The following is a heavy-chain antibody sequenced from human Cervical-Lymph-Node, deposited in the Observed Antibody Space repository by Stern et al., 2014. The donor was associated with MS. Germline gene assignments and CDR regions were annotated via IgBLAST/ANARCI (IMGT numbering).Heavy chain of an antibody. Sequence: VQLEESGAEVKEPGASVMVSCKASGYTFTDYYIHWVRQAPGQGLEWVGWINPSSGATNSAQRFRGRVTLTRDTSINTVYMELSGLSSDDTAVYYCARVNSADDLWGGGFWGQGTLVTVSS. CDR1: GYTFTDYY. J-gene: IGHJ4*02. CDR3: ARVNSADDLWGGGF. D-gene: IGHD3-3*01. CDR2: INPSSGAT. V-gene: IGHV1-2*02.